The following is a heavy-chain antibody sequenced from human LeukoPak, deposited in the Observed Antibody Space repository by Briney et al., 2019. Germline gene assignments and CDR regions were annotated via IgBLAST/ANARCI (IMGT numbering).Heavy chain of an antibody. CDR1: GGSISSYY. Sequence: SETLSLTCTVSGGSISSYYWSWIRQPPRKGLEWIGYISYTGSTNYNPSLKSRVTISVDTSKNQLSLKLSSVTAADTAVYYCARVFLNYYDSSGYYFDYWGQGTLVTVSS. CDR2: ISYTGST. D-gene: IGHD3-22*01. V-gene: IGHV4-59*01. J-gene: IGHJ4*02. CDR3: ARVFLNYYDSSGYYFDY.